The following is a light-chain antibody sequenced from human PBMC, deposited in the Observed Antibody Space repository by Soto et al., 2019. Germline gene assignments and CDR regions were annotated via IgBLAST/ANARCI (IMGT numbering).Light chain of an antibody. V-gene: IGKV3-15*01. J-gene: IGKJ1*01. Sequence: EIGMKQSPGTLSVYTGERATLSCRASLSVSTNLAWYQQKPGQAPRLLIYGASTRATGISARFSGSGSGTEFSLTISSLQSEDFAVYYCQQYNILPRPFGQG. CDR3: QQYNILPRP. CDR2: GAS. CDR1: LSVSTN.